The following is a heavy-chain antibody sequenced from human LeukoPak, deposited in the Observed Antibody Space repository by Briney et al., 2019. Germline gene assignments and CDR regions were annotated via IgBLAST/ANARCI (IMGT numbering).Heavy chain of an antibody. V-gene: IGHV3-23*01. CDR2: ISDSGGNT. Sequence: GGSLRLSCEGSGFIFSNYAMTWVRQAPGKGLEWVSTISDSGGNTFYADSVKGRFTISRDNSKSTLSLQMNSLRAEGTAVYYCAKLDGSDSRYDNIDYWGQGTLVTVSS. J-gene: IGHJ4*02. CDR3: AKLDGSDSRYDNIDY. D-gene: IGHD3-22*01. CDR1: GFIFSNYA.